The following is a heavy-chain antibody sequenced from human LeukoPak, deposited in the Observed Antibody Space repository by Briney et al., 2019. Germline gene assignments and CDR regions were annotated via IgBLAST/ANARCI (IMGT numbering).Heavy chain of an antibody. CDR2: ISAYNGNT. CDR1: GYTFTGYY. D-gene: IGHD1-7*01. Sequence: ASVKVSCKASGYTFTGYYMHWVRQAPGQGLEWMGWISAYNGNTNYAQKLQGRVTMTTDTSTSTAYMELRSLRSDDTAVYYCARGKVKTGTTADYFDYWGQGTLVTVSS. V-gene: IGHV1-18*04. J-gene: IGHJ4*02. CDR3: ARGKVKTGTTADYFDY.